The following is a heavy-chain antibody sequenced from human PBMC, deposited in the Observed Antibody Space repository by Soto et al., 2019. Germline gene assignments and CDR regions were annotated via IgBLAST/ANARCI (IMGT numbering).Heavy chain of an antibody. CDR1: GGTFSSYA. CDR3: ARETHYGSGSYFDPITTNYYYYGMDV. D-gene: IGHD3-10*01. V-gene: IGHV1-69*01. J-gene: IGHJ6*02. Sequence: QVQLVQSGAEVKKPGSSVKVSCKASGGTFSSYAISWVRQAPGQGLEWMGGIIPIFGTANYAQKFQGRVTITADESTSTAYMELSSLRSEDTAVYYCARETHYGSGSYFDPITTNYYYYGMDVWGQGTTVTVSS. CDR2: IIPIFGTA.